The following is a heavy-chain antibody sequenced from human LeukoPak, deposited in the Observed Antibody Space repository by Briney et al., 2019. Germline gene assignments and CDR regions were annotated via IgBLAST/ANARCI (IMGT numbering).Heavy chain of an antibody. J-gene: IGHJ3*02. V-gene: IGHV4-39*07. CDR1: GGSISSSSYY. Sequence: SETLSLTCTVSGGSISSSSYYWGWIRQPPGKGLEWIGDLYYSGSTHYNPSLKSRIIISVDTSKNRFSLKLSSVTAADTAVYFCARGAFNYYDSIGYSNDAFDIWGQGTMVTVSS. D-gene: IGHD3-22*01. CDR3: ARGAFNYYDSIGYSNDAFDI. CDR2: LYYSGST.